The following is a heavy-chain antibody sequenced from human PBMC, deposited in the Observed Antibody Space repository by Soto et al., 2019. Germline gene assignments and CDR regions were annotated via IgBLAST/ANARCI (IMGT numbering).Heavy chain of an antibody. CDR1: GYTFTSYD. J-gene: IGHJ6*03. CDR3: AAGYNWNDVPGYYYYMDV. D-gene: IGHD1-20*01. CDR2: MNPNSGNT. Sequence: ASVKVSCKASGYTFTSYDINWVRQATGQGLEWMGWMNPNSGNTGYAQKFQGRVTMTRNTSISTAYMELSSLRSEDTAVYYCAAGYNWNDVPGYYYYMDVWGKGTTVTVSS. V-gene: IGHV1-8*01.